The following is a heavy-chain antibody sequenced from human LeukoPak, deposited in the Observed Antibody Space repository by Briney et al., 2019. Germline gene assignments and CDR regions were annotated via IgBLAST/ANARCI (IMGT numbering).Heavy chain of an antibody. V-gene: IGHV3-30-3*01. CDR1: GFTVSSNY. Sequence: GGSLRLSCAASGFTVSSNYMSWVRQAPGKGLEWVAAISYDGSNRYYVDSVKGRLTISRDNSKNTLYLQMSIVRPEDTAVYYCARVGVPGGYSYGHFDYWGQGTLVTVSS. CDR2: ISYDGSNR. CDR3: ARVGVPGGYSYGHFDY. J-gene: IGHJ4*02. D-gene: IGHD3-22*01.